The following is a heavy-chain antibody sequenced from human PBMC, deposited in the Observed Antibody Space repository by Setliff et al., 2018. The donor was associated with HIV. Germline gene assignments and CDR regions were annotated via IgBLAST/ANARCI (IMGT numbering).Heavy chain of an antibody. V-gene: IGHV4-38-2*01. CDR2: IYHSGST. J-gene: IGHJ4*02. D-gene: IGHD5-18*01. CDR1: GYSISSGYY. Sequence: SSETLSLTCAVSGYSISSGYYWGWIRQPPGKGLEWIGSIYHSGSTYYNPSLKSRVTISVDTSKNQFSLKLSSVTAADTAVYYCARPSTRGYSYAVYDYWGQGTLVTVSS. CDR3: ARPSTRGYSYAVYDY.